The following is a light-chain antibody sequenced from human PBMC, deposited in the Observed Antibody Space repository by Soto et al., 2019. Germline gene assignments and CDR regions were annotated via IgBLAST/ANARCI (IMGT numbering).Light chain of an antibody. CDR2: GAY. CDR1: QSVSSN. Sequence: EIVMTQSPATRSVSPGERATLSCRASQSVSSNLAWYQQKPGQAPRLLIYGAYTRATGIPARFSGSGSGTEFTLTISSPQSEDFAVYYCQKYNNWLRITFGGGAKVDIX. J-gene: IGKJ4*01. V-gene: IGKV3-15*01. CDR3: QKYNNWLRIT.